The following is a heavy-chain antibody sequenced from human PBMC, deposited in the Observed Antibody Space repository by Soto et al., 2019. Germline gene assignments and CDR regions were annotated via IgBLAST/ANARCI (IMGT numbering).Heavy chain of an antibody. D-gene: IGHD2-21*02. CDR1: GFTVSSNY. V-gene: IGHV3-53*04. J-gene: IGHJ4*02. Sequence: EVQLVESGGGLVQPGGSLRLSCAASGFTVSSNYMSWVRQAPGKGLEWVSVIYSGGSTYYADSVKGRFTISRHNSKNTLYLQMNSLRAEDTAVYYCARGPRLSLTAHKYCGGDCYSGFDYWGQGTLVTVSS. CDR3: ARGPRLSLTAHKYCGGDCYSGFDY. CDR2: IYSGGST.